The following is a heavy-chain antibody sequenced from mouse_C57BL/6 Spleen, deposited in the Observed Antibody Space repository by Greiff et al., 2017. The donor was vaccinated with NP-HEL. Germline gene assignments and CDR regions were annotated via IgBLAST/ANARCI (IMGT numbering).Heavy chain of an antibody. Sequence: QVQLQQSGAELVRPGTSVKVSCKASGYAFTNYLIEWVKQRPGQGLDWIGVINPGSGGTNYNEKFKGKATLTADKSSSTAYMQLSSLTSEDSAVYFCARDNGAFDYWGQGTTLTVSS. V-gene: IGHV1-54*01. CDR3: ARDNGAFDY. D-gene: IGHD3-1*01. CDR1: GYAFTNYL. CDR2: INPGSGGT. J-gene: IGHJ2*01.